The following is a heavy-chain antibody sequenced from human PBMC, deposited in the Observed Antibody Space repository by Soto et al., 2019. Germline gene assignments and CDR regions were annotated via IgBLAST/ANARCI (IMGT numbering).Heavy chain of an antibody. CDR3: ARVVGSGSAFHYFDY. CDR1: GFSFRVYG. V-gene: IGHV3-33*01. CDR2: IWSDGSNK. D-gene: IGHD3-10*01. Sequence: QVQLVESGGGLVQPGRSLRLSCAASGFSFRVYGMHWVRQAPGKGLEWVAVIWSDGSNKYYADSVKGRFTISRDNSKNTLYLQMNSLRAEDTAVYYCARVVGSGSAFHYFDYWGQGTLVTVSS. J-gene: IGHJ4*02.